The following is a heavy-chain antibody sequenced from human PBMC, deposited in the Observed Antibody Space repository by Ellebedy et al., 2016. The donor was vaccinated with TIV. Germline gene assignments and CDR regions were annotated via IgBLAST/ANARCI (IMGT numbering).Heavy chain of an antibody. D-gene: IGHD6-13*01. CDR3: AGEVGSAAATDAFDI. J-gene: IGHJ3*02. Sequence: MPSETLSLTCTVSGGSISSYYWSWIRQPAGKGLEWIGRIYTSGSTNYNPSLKSRVTMSVDTSKNQFSLKLSSVTAADTAVYYCAGEVGSAAATDAFDIWGQGTMVTVSS. CDR2: IYTSGST. CDR1: GGSISSYY. V-gene: IGHV4-4*07.